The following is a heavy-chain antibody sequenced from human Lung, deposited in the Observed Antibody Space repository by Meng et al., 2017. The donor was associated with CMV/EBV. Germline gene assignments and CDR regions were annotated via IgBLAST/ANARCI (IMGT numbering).Heavy chain of an antibody. Sequence: SLRLXCAASGVSFKAYGMNWVRQAPGKGLEWVAGISWNSGSIGYADSVKGRFTISRDNAKNSLYLQMNSLRPDDTVLYYCAKEDGGAYGLDVWGQGTTVTVSS. CDR2: ISWNSGSI. CDR3: AKEDGGAYGLDV. CDR1: GVSFKAYG. D-gene: IGHD4-17*01. V-gene: IGHV3-9*01. J-gene: IGHJ6*02.